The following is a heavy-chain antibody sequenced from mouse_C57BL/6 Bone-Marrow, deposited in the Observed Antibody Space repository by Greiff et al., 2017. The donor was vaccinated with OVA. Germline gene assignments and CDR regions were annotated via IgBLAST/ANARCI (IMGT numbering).Heavy chain of an antibody. J-gene: IGHJ1*03. Sequence: QVQLQQPGAELVKPGASVKMSCKASGYTFTSYWITWVKQRPGQGLEWIGDIYPGSGSTKYNEKFKSKATLTVDTSSSTVYMPLSSLTYEDSAGYYCARSGLRYVDVWGTGTTVTVSS. D-gene: IGHD2-2*01. V-gene: IGHV1-55*01. CDR1: GYTFTSYW. CDR2: IYPGSGST. CDR3: ARSGLRYVDV.